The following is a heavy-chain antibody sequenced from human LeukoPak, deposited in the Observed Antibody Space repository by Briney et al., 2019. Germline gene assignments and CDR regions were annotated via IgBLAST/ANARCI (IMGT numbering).Heavy chain of an antibody. Sequence: PSETLSLTCAVSGGSFSGYYWSWIRQPPGKGLEWIGEMHHSGATSYKPSLRSRVTISGDPSENQFSLELSSVSAADTAVYYCARGILGYYSFDLWGRGTLVTVSS. D-gene: IGHD3-16*01. CDR1: GGSFSGYY. J-gene: IGHJ2*01. V-gene: IGHV4-34*01. CDR2: MHHSGAT. CDR3: ARGILGYYSFDL.